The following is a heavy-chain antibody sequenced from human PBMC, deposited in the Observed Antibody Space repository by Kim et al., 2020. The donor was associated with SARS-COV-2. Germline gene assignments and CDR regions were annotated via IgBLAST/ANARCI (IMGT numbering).Heavy chain of an antibody. CDR3: ARDTTVPAAINLYFDY. CDR1: GFTFSSYW. CDR2: IKQDGSEK. D-gene: IGHD2-2*01. J-gene: IGHJ4*02. Sequence: GGSLRLSCAASGFTFSSYWMSWVRQAPGKGLEWVANIKQDGSEKYYVDSVKGRFTISRDNAKNSLYLQMNSLRAEDTAVYYCARDTTVPAAINLYFDYWGQGTLVTVSS. V-gene: IGHV3-7*01.